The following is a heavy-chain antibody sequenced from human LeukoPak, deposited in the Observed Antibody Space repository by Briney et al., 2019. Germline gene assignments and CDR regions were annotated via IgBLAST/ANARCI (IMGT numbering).Heavy chain of an antibody. CDR2: IKQDGSEK. V-gene: IGHV3-7*01. CDR3: ARELLQLWLRLDY. J-gene: IGHJ4*02. Sequence: GGSLRLSCAASGFTFSSYWMSWVRQAPGKGLEWVANIKQDGSEKYYVDSVKGRFTISRDNAKNSLYLQMNSLRAEDTAVYYCARELLQLWLRLDYWGQGTLVTVSS. D-gene: IGHD5-18*01. CDR1: GFTFSSYW.